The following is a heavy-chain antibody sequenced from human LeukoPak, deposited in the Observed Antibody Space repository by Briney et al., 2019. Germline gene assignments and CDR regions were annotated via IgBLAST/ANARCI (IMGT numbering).Heavy chain of an antibody. Sequence: GGSLRLSCAASGFTFSSYSMNWVRQAPGKGLEWVSSISSSSSYIYYADSVKGRFTISRDNAKNSLYLRMNSLRAEDTAVYYCARNSLVDIVATFDYWGQGTLVTVSS. CDR2: ISSSSSYI. CDR1: GFTFSSYS. J-gene: IGHJ4*02. V-gene: IGHV3-21*01. CDR3: ARNSLVDIVATFDY. D-gene: IGHD5-12*01.